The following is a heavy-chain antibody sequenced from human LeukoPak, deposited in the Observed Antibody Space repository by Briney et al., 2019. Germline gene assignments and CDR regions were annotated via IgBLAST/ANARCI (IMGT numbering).Heavy chain of an antibody. J-gene: IGHJ4*02. CDR3: ARTRGYSGYDLGYYFDY. D-gene: IGHD5-12*01. CDR1: GFTFSSYS. V-gene: IGHV3-21*01. CDR2: ISSSSSYI. Sequence: GGSLRLSCAASGFTFSSYSMNWVRQAPGKGLEWVPSISSSSSYIYYADSVKGRFTISRDNAKNSLYLRMNSLRAEDTAVYYCARTRGYSGYDLGYYFDYWGQGTLVTVSS.